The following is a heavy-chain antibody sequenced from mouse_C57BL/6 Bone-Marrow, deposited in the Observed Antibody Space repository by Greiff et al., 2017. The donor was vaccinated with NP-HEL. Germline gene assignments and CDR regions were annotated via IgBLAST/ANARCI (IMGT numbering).Heavy chain of an antibody. V-gene: IGHV6-3*01. CDR2: IRLKSDNYAT. D-gene: IGHD4-1*01. CDR3: TATGTRFAY. J-gene: IGHJ3*01. Sequence: EVKVEESGGGLVQPGGSMKLSCVASGFTFSNYWMNWVRQSPEKGLEWVAQIRLKSDNYATHYAESVKGRFTISRDDSKSSVYLQMNNLRAEDTGIYYCTATGTRFAYWGQGTLVTVSA. CDR1: GFTFSNYW.